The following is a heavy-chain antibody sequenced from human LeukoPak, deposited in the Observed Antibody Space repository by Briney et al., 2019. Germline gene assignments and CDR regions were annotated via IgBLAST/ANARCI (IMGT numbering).Heavy chain of an antibody. D-gene: IGHD1-26*01. V-gene: IGHV3-23*01. CDR3: ARATPGWWELQR. Sequence: GGSLRLSCAASGFTFSSYAMNWVRQAPGKGLEWVSTISAGGGSTYYADSVKGRFTISRDNAKNTLYLQMNSLRAEDTAVYYCARATPGWWELQRWGQGTLVTVSS. J-gene: IGHJ4*02. CDR1: GFTFSSYA. CDR2: ISAGGGST.